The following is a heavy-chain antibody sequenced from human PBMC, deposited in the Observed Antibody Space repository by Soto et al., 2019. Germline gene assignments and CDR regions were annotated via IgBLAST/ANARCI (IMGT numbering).Heavy chain of an antibody. V-gene: IGHV3-30*18. Sequence: PGGSLRLSCAASGFTFSSYGMHWVRQAPGKGLEWVAVISYDGSNKYYADSVKGRFTISRDNSKNTLCLQMNSLRAEDTAVYYCAKDLLLWFGELSDVWGQGTTVTVSS. J-gene: IGHJ6*02. D-gene: IGHD3-10*01. CDR3: AKDLLLWFGELSDV. CDR2: ISYDGSNK. CDR1: GFTFSSYG.